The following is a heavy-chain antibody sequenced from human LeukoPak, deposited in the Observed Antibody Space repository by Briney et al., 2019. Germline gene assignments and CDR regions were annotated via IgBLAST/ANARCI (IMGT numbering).Heavy chain of an antibody. CDR2: IYSGGSA. CDR3: ARDRRDSGTYYADY. J-gene: IGHJ4*02. CDR1: GFTVSSNY. V-gene: IGHV3-53*01. D-gene: IGHD1-26*01. Sequence: GGSLRLSCAASGFTVSSNYMSWVRQAPGKGLDWVSVIYSGGSAYFADSVKGRFTISRDNSKNTLYLQMNSLRAEDTAVYYCARDRRDSGTYYADYWGQGALVTVSS.